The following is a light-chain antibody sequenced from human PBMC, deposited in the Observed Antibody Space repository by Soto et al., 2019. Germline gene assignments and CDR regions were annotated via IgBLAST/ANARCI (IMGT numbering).Light chain of an antibody. J-gene: IGKJ5*01. Sequence: DLQMTQSPSSLSSSLGDRVTITCRGSQSISSYLNWYQHKPWKAPKLLIYAASSFQGGVPSRFSGSGSGTDFTPTISSLEPEDFAVYYCQQSSNWPPITFGQGTRLEIK. CDR2: AAS. CDR1: QSISSY. V-gene: IGKV1-39*01. CDR3: QQSSNWPPIT.